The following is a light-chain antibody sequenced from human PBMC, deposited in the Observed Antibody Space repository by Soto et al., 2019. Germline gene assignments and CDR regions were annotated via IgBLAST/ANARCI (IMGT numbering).Light chain of an antibody. V-gene: IGLV2-14*01. CDR3: SSYTSSSTLVV. J-gene: IGLJ2*01. Sequence: QSALTQPASVSGSPGQSITISCTGTSSDVGGYNYVSWYQQHPGKAPKLMIYDVSNRPSGVSNRFSGSKSGNPASLTISGLQAEEEADYYCSSYTSSSTLVVFGGGTKLTVL. CDR2: DVS. CDR1: SSDVGGYNY.